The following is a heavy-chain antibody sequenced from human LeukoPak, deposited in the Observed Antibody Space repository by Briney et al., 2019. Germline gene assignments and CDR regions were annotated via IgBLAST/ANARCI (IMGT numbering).Heavy chain of an antibody. CDR2: ISYDGGNK. CDR1: GFTFSSYA. V-gene: IGHV3-30*04. J-gene: IGHJ4*02. Sequence: GGSLSLSCAASGFTFSSYAMHWVRQAPGKGLEWVAVISYDGGNKYYADSVKGRFTISRDNSKNTLYLQMNSLRAEDTAVYYCARGVVPAASIDYWGQGTLVTVSS. D-gene: IGHD2-2*01. CDR3: ARGVVPAASIDY.